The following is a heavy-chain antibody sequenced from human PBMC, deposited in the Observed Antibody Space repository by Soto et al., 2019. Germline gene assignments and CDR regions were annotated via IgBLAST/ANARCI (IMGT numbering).Heavy chain of an antibody. Sequence: ASVKVSCKASGYTFTSYGISWVRQAPGQGLEWMGWISAYNGNTNYAQKLQGRVTMTTDTSTSTAYMELRSLRSDDTAVYYCARCNYDFWSGDYPYYYYYYGMDVWGQGTTVTVS. CDR3: ARCNYDFWSGDYPYYYYYYGMDV. V-gene: IGHV1-18*01. D-gene: IGHD3-3*01. J-gene: IGHJ6*02. CDR2: ISAYNGNT. CDR1: GYTFTSYG.